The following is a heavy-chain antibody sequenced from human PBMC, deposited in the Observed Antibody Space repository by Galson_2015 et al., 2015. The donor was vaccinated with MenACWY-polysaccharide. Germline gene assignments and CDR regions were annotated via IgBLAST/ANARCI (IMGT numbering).Heavy chain of an antibody. CDR3: AKQIDEYYGSGNYYPLWDY. V-gene: IGHV3-23*01. Sequence: SLRLSCAASGFTFSSYAMSWVRQAPGKGLEWVSTISGSGLNTYYADSVKGRFTMSRDNSKNTPYMQMNSLRAEDTAVYYCAKQIDEYYGSGNYYPLWDYWGQGTLVTVSS. D-gene: IGHD3-10*01. CDR1: GFTFSSYA. J-gene: IGHJ4*02. CDR2: ISGSGLNT.